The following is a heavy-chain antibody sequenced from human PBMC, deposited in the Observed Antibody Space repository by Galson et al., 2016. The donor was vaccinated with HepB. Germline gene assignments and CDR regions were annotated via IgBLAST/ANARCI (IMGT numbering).Heavy chain of an antibody. V-gene: IGHV3-23*01. D-gene: IGHD3-3*02. J-gene: IGHJ1*01. CDR3: ARAAIRGQLATLFDH. CDR2: TGTSAGST. CDR1: EITLSNYA. Sequence: LRLSCAASEITLSNYAMYWVRQAPGQGLEWVSATGTSAGSTFYADSVKGRFTISRDISRNTLYLQMNSLRAEDTALYYCARAAIRGQLATLFDHWGQGTLVTVSS.